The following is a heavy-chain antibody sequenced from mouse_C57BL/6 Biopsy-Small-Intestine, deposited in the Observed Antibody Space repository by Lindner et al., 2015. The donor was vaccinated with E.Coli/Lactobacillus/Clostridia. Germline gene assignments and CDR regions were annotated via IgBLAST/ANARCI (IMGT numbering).Heavy chain of an antibody. V-gene: IGHV1-20*01. D-gene: IGHD2-13*01. CDR3: ARNDYGTRVKTPNDN. CDR2: ISAYNGDT. J-gene: IGHJ4*01. Sequence: SVKVSCKTSGYTFSNYYITWVRQAPGQGLEWMGCISAYNGDTSYAPNLLGRVTMTTDASTSTGYMELRSLRSDDTAVYYCARNDYGTRVKTPNDNWGQGTLVTVTS. CDR1: GYTFSNYY.